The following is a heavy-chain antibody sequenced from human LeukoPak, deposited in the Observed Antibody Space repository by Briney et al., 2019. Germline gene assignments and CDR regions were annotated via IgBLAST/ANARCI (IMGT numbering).Heavy chain of an antibody. CDR1: GDSVSSNSAA. J-gene: IGHJ4*02. CDR3: AREFGSSSWYGPPNFDY. D-gene: IGHD6-13*01. CDR2: TYYRSKWYN. V-gene: IGHV6-1*01. Sequence: SQTLSLTCAISGDSVSSNSAAWNWIRQSPSRGLEWLGRTYYRSKWYNDYAVSVKSRITINPDTSKNQFSLQLNSVTPEDTAVYYCAREFGSSSWYGPPNFDYWGQGTLVTVSS.